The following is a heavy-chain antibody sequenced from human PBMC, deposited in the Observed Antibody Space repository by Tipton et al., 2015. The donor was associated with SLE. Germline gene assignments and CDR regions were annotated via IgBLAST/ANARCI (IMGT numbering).Heavy chain of an antibody. Sequence: SLRLSGAASGFTFSSYAMSWVRQAPGKGLEWVSAISGSGGSTYYADSVKGRFTISRDNSKNTMYLQMNSLRAEDTAVYYCAKVRWELPDDYWGQGTLVTVSS. V-gene: IGHV3-23*01. CDR1: GFTFSSYA. J-gene: IGHJ4*02. CDR2: ISGSGGST. D-gene: IGHD1-26*01. CDR3: AKVRWELPDDY.